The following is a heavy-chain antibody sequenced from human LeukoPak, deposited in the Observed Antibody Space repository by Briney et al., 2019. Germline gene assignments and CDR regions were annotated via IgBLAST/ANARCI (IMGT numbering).Heavy chain of an antibody. Sequence: ASVKVSCKASGYSFTIYGINWVRQAPGQGLEWMGWISGYNGNTKYAENFQGRVTMTTDTSTSTAYMELRSLRSDDTAVYYCARELGGAGSYFFPYYAMDVWGQGTTVTVSS. CDR3: ARELGGAGSYFFPYYAMDV. CDR2: ISGYNGNT. D-gene: IGHD3-10*01. J-gene: IGHJ6*02. CDR1: GYSFTIYG. V-gene: IGHV1-18*01.